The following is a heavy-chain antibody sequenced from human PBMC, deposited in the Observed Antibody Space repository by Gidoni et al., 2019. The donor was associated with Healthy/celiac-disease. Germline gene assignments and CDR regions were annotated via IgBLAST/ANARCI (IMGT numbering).Heavy chain of an antibody. Sequence: EVQLLESGGGLVQPGGSLRLSCAASGFPFSSYAMSWVRQAPGKGLEWVSASSGSGGSTYYADSVKGRFTISRDNSKNTLYLQMNSLRAEDTAVYYCAKDREQQLSGFGDWGQGTLVTVSS. CDR1: GFPFSSYA. V-gene: IGHV3-23*01. CDR2: SSGSGGST. CDR3: AKDREQQLSGFGD. J-gene: IGHJ4*02. D-gene: IGHD6-13*01.